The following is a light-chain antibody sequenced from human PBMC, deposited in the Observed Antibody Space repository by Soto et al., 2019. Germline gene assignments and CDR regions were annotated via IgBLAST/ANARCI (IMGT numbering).Light chain of an antibody. J-gene: IGKJ3*01. V-gene: IGKV1-8*01. CDR2: AAS. Sequence: AIRMTQSPSSLSASTGDRVTITCLASQGISSWLAWYQQKAGKAPKLLIYAASSLQSGVPSRFSGSGSGTDFTFTISSLQPEDIATYYCQQRHNLPHTFGPGTKVDI. CDR3: QQRHNLPHT. CDR1: QGISSW.